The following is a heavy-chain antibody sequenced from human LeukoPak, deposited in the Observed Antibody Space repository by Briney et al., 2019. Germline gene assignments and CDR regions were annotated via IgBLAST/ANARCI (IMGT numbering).Heavy chain of an antibody. D-gene: IGHD7-27*01. CDR2: IYHSGST. V-gene: IGHV4-38-2*01. J-gene: IGHJ4*02. Sequence: SETLSLTCAVSGYSISSGYYWGWIRQPPGKGLEWIGSIYHSGSTYYNPSLKSRVTIPVATSKNQFSLKLSSVTAADTAVYYCARHESWVTGDWGQGTLVTVSS. CDR3: ARHESWVTGD. CDR1: GYSISSGYY.